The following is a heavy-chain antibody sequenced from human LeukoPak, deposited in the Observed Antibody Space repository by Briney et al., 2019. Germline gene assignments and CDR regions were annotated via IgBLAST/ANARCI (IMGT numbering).Heavy chain of an antibody. CDR2: ISYDGSNK. Sequence: GGSLRLSCAASGFTFSSYGMHWVRQAPGKGLEWVAVISYDGSNKYHADSVKGRFTISRDNSKNTLYLQMNSLRAEDTAVYYCARDLKVDYYGSGSSESDYWGQGTLVTVSS. CDR3: ARDLKVDYYGSGSSESDY. D-gene: IGHD3-10*01. V-gene: IGHV3-30*03. CDR1: GFTFSSYG. J-gene: IGHJ4*02.